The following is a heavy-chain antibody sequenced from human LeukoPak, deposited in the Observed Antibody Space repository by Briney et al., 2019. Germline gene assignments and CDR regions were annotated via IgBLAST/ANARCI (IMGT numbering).Heavy chain of an antibody. CDR3: ASYCSGGSCYSAGGDAFDI. Sequence: PSETLSLTCAVYGGSLSGYYWSWIRQPPGKGLEWIGEINHSGSTNYNPSLKSRVTISVDTSKNQFSLKLSSVTAADTAVYYCASYCSGGSCYSAGGDAFDIWGQGTMVTVSS. D-gene: IGHD2-15*01. CDR1: GGSLSGYY. CDR2: INHSGST. V-gene: IGHV4-34*01. J-gene: IGHJ3*02.